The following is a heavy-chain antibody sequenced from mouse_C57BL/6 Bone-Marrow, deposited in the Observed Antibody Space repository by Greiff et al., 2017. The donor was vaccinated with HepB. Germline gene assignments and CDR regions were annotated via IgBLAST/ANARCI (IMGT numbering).Heavy chain of an antibody. CDR1: EYEFPSHD. CDR3: ARHGDYDGVGAMDY. V-gene: IGHV5-2*01. Sequence: EVKLVESGGGLVQPGESLKLSCESNEYEFPSHDMSWVRQTPEKRLELVAAINSDGGSTYYPDTMERRFIISRDNTKKTLYLQMSSLRSEDTALYYCARHGDYDGVGAMDYWGQGTAVTVSS. D-gene: IGHD2-4*01. CDR2: INSDGGST. J-gene: IGHJ4*01.